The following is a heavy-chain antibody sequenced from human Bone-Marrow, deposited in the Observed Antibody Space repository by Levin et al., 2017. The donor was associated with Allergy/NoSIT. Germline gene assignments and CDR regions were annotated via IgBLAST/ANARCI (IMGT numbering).Heavy chain of an antibody. J-gene: IGHJ4*02. CDR2: ISYDGSNK. Sequence: GGSLRLSCAASGFTFSSYAMHWVRQAPGKGLEWVAVISYDGSNKYYADSVKGRFTISRDNSKNTLYLQMNSLRAEDTAVYYCARGAGMTTVTTIDYWGQGTLVTVSS. CDR1: GFTFSSYA. V-gene: IGHV3-30-3*01. CDR3: ARGAGMTTVTTIDY. D-gene: IGHD4-17*01.